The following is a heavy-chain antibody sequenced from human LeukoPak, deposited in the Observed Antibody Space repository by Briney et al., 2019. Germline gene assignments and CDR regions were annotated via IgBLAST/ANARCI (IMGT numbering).Heavy chain of an antibody. CDR2: ISSSSRFI. J-gene: IGHJ6*03. V-gene: IGHV3-21*01. CDR1: GFTFNSYS. CDR3: ARDQWLVRDHYMDV. D-gene: IGHD6-19*01. Sequence: GGSLRLSCAASGFTFNSYSMNWFRQAPGKGLEWVSSISSSSRFIYYADSVKGRFTISRDNAKNSLYLQMTSLRAADTAVYYCARDQWLVRDHYMDVWGKGTTVIVSS.